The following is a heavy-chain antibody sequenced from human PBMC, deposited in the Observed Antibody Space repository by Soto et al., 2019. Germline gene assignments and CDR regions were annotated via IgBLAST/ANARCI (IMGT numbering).Heavy chain of an antibody. CDR2: IWYDGSKK. CDR3: VRDYYYGSASFYDSGFDY. J-gene: IGHJ4*02. D-gene: IGHD3-10*01. CDR1: GFAFSTNG. Sequence: GGSLRLSCAASGFAFSTNGMHWVRQAPGKGLEWVAAIWYDGSKKYYADSVKGRFTFSRDNSKNTVLLQMNSLRAEDTAVYYCVRDYYYGSASFYDSGFDYWGQGTQVTVSS. V-gene: IGHV3-33*01.